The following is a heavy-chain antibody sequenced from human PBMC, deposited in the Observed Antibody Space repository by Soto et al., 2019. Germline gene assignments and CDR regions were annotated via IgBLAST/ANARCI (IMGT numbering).Heavy chain of an antibody. D-gene: IGHD3-10*01. Sequence: ASVKVSCKASGDAFSFYTINWVRQAPGLGLEWMGRVNPIVSMSNYAQKFQGRVTITADKSTNTAYMQLSSLRSEDTAIYYCAASYGSGYRAFDYWGQGALVTVSS. CDR1: GDAFSFYT. J-gene: IGHJ4*02. CDR2: VNPIVSMS. V-gene: IGHV1-69*02. CDR3: AASYGSGYRAFDY.